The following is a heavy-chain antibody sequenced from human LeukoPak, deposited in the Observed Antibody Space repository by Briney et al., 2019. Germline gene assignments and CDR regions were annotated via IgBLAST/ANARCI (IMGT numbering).Heavy chain of an antibody. J-gene: IGHJ4*02. CDR2: ISGSGGST. D-gene: IGHD3-10*01. V-gene: IGHV3-23*01. Sequence: PGGSLRLSCAASGFTFSSYAMSWVRQAPGKGLEWVSAISGSGGSTFYADSVRGRFTISRDNSRNTLFLQLNSLRAEDTATYYCSRDATNAGTTTPQGDFGYWGQGTLVTVSS. CDR3: SRDATNAGTTTPQGDFGY. CDR1: GFTFSSYA.